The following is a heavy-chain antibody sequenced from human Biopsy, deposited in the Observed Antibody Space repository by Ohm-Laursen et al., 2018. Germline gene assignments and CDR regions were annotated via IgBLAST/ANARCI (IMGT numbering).Heavy chain of an antibody. D-gene: IGHD6-13*01. CDR1: GGSIYNSF. Sequence: GTLSLTCTVSGGSIYNSFWSWIRQPPGKGPEWIGDITQSGSTNYSPSLKSRVTISVDTAKKQFSLSLRPVTAADTAVYYCARVPLPGIGAAYQGRFLYGMDVWGQGTTVSVSS. V-gene: IGHV4-34*01. J-gene: IGHJ6*02. CDR3: ARVPLPGIGAAYQGRFLYGMDV. CDR2: ITQSGST.